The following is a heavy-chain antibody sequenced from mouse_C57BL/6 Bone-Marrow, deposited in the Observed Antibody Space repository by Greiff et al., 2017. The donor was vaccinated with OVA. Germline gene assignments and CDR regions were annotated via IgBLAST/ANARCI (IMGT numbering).Heavy chain of an antibody. CDR3: ATFLLLLRSYYAMDY. J-gene: IGHJ4*01. CDR2: IYPRSGNT. CDR1: GYTFTSYG. Sequence: QVQLKESGAELARPGASVKLSCKASGYTFTSYGISWVKQRTGQGLEWIGEIYPRSGNTYYNEKFKGKATLTADKSSSTAYMELRSLTSEDSAVYFCATFLLLLRSYYAMDYWGQGTSVTVSS. V-gene: IGHV1-81*01. D-gene: IGHD1-1*01.